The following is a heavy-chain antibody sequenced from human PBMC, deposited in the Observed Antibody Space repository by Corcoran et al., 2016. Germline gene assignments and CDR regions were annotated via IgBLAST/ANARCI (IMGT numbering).Heavy chain of an antibody. Sequence: EVQLVESGGGLVQPGGSLRLSCAASGFTFSSYSMNWVRQAPGKGLEWVSYISSSSSTIYYADSVKGRFTISRDNAKNSLYLQMNSLRDEDTAVYYCARDGPPYYDSSGYPTFFDYWGQGTLVTVSS. CDR2: ISSSSSTI. D-gene: IGHD3-22*01. CDR3: ARDGPPYYDSSGYPTFFDY. V-gene: IGHV3-48*02. CDR1: GFTFSSYS. J-gene: IGHJ4*02.